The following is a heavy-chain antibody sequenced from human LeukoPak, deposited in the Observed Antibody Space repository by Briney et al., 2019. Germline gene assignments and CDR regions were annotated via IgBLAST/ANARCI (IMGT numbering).Heavy chain of an antibody. D-gene: IGHD3-22*01. CDR2: ISGSGGST. Sequence: PGGSLRLSCAASGFTFSSYAMSWVRQAPGKGLEWVSAISGSGGSTYYADPVKGRFTISRDNSKNTLYLQMNSLRAEDTAVYYCARHEYYYDSSGYYDYWGQGTLVTVSS. J-gene: IGHJ4*02. V-gene: IGHV3-23*01. CDR3: ARHEYYYDSSGYYDY. CDR1: GFTFSSYA.